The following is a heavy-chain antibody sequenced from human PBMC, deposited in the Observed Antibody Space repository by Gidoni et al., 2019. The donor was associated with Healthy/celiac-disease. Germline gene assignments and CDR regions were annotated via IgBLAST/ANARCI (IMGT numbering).Heavy chain of an antibody. CDR1: GFPFSNAW. CDR3: TTETYDSSGYYGS. Sequence: EVQLVESGGGLVKPGGSLRLSCAASGFPFSNAWMSWVRQAPGKGLEWVGRIKSKTDGGTTDYAAPVKGRFTISRDDSKNTLYLQMNSLKTEDTAVYYCTTETYDSSGYYGSWGQGTLVTVSS. D-gene: IGHD3-22*01. V-gene: IGHV3-15*01. J-gene: IGHJ5*02. CDR2: IKSKTDGGTT.